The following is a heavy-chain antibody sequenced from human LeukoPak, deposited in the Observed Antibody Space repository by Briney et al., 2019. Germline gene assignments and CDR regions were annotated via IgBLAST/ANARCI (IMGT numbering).Heavy chain of an antibody. D-gene: IGHD3-22*01. CDR3: AKGEYYYDSSGYYEDDY. V-gene: IGHV3-11*04. J-gene: IGHJ4*02. CDR1: GFTFSDYY. Sequence: GGSLRLSCAASGFTFSDYYMSWIRQAPGKGLEWVSYISSSGSTIYYVDSVKGRFTISRDNAKNSLYLLMNSLRAEDTAVYYCAKGEYYYDSSGYYEDDYWGQGTLVTVSS. CDR2: ISSSGSTI.